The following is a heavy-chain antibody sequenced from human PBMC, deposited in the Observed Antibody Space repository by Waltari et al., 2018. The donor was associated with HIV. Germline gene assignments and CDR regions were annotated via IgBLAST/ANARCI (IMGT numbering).Heavy chain of an antibody. D-gene: IGHD2-2*01. V-gene: IGHV3-30*18. J-gene: IGHJ4*02. Sequence: QVQLVESGGGVVKPGRSLRLSCATSGFTFSHDGMHWVRQARGKVLEWGAVKYYDGIHKFYADAVKGRFTISRDNYKNTLYLQMNSLRGQDTAIYYCAKDSGWGDEMKTAAAWGQGTLVTVSS. CDR1: GFTFSHDG. CDR2: KYYDGIHK. CDR3: AKDSGWGDEMKTAAA.